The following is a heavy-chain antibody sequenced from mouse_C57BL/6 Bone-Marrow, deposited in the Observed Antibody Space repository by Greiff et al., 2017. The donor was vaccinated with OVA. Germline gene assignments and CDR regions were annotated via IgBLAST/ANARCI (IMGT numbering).Heavy chain of an antibody. CDR1: VYTFTSYW. V-gene: IGHV1-5*01. Sequence: EVKLEESGTVLARPGASVKMSCKTSVYTFTSYWMHWVKQRPGQGLEWIGAIYPGNSDTSYNQKFKGKAKLTAVTSASTAYMELRSLTSEDSAVYFCAPIYYDYDEVYYAMDYWGQGTSVTVSS. J-gene: IGHJ4*01. D-gene: IGHD2-4*01. CDR2: IYPGNSDT. CDR3: APIYYDYDEVYYAMDY.